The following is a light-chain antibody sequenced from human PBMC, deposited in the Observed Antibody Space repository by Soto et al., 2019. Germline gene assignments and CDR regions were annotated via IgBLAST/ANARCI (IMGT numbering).Light chain of an antibody. Sequence: QSALTQPASESGSPGQSITISCTGTSSDVGGYNYVSWYQQHPGKAPKLIIYDVSTRPSGVSNRFSGSKSCNTASLTISGLQAEDEADYYCSSYTSSTAGVFGGGTKLTVL. V-gene: IGLV2-14*01. J-gene: IGLJ3*02. CDR1: SSDVGGYNY. CDR2: DVS. CDR3: SSYTSSTAGV.